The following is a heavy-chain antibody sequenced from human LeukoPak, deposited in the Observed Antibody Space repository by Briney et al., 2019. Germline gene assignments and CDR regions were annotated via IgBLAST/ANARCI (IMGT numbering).Heavy chain of an antibody. D-gene: IGHD3-10*01. V-gene: IGHV3-7*01. CDR2: IKQDGSEK. Sequence: AGGSLRLSCAASGFTFSSYWMSWVRQAPGKGLEWVANIKQDGSEKYYVDSVKGRFTISRDNAKNSLYLQMNSLRAEDTAVYYCARVYHYYGSGSYYNFDYWGQGTLVTVSS. CDR3: ARVYHYYGSGSYYNFDY. CDR1: GFTFSSYW. J-gene: IGHJ4*02.